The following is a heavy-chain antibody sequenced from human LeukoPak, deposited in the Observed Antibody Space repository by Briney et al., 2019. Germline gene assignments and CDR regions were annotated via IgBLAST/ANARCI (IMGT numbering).Heavy chain of an antibody. CDR1: GFTFSSNY. V-gene: IGHV3-53*04. D-gene: IGHD2-2*02. Sequence: GGSLRLSCAASGFTFSSNYMSWVRQAPGKGLEWVSVIYSGGSTYYADSVKGRFTISRHNSKNTLYLQMNSLRAEDTAVYYCARDRIPPYYYGMDVWGQGTTVTVSS. CDR2: IYSGGST. CDR3: ARDRIPPYYYGMDV. J-gene: IGHJ6*02.